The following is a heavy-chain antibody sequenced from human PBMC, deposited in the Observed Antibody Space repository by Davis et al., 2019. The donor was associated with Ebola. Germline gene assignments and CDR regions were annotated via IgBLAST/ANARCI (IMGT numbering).Heavy chain of an antibody. J-gene: IGHJ6*03. CDR1: GGTFSSYA. Sequence: SVKVSCKASGGTFSSYAISWVRQAPGQGLEWMGGIIPIFGTANYAQKFQGRVTITADESTSTAYMELSSLRSEDTAVYYCATTGYCSSTSCPHRNYYMDVWGKGTTVTVSS. CDR2: IIPIFGTA. D-gene: IGHD2-2*01. V-gene: IGHV1-69*13. CDR3: ATTGYCSSTSCPHRNYYMDV.